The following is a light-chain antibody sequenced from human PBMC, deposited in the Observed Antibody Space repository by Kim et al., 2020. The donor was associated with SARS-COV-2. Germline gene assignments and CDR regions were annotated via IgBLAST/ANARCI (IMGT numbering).Light chain of an antibody. Sequence: SLSPGERATLSCRASQSVSSHLAWYQQKPGQAPRLLIHDASKRATGVPARFSGSGSGTDFTLTIGSLEPEDFAVYYCQQRSDWVTFGGGTKVDIK. CDR3: QQRSDWVT. CDR1: QSVSSH. V-gene: IGKV3-11*01. J-gene: IGKJ4*01. CDR2: DAS.